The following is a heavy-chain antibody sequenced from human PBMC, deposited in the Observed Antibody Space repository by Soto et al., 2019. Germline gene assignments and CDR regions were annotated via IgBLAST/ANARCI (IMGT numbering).Heavy chain of an antibody. CDR3: ARAISGYVT. V-gene: IGHV1-3*04. CDR2: INNGNGDT. Sequence: QVQLVQSGAEMKKPGASVKVSCKTSGINYNTYAIHWVRQAPGQGLEWMGWINNGNGDTKYSQNFQGRVTLTRDTSVSTVYMDLDSLSSEDTGLYFCARAISGYVTWGQGTLVTVSS. D-gene: IGHD5-12*01. J-gene: IGHJ1*01. CDR1: GINYNTYA.